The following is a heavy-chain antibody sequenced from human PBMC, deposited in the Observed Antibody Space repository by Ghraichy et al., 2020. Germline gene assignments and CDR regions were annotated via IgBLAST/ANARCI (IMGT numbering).Heavy chain of an antibody. Sequence: GGSLRLSCAASGFIFSSYSMNWVRQAPGKGLEWVSSISSTSGNIYHADSVKGRFTISRDNAKDSLYLQMNSLRVEDTAVYYCARGPPCGGDCYRYFHHWGQGTVVTVSS. J-gene: IGHJ1*01. CDR3: ARGPPCGGDCYRYFHH. V-gene: IGHV3-21*01. CDR1: GFIFSSYS. D-gene: IGHD2-21*02. CDR2: ISSTSGNI.